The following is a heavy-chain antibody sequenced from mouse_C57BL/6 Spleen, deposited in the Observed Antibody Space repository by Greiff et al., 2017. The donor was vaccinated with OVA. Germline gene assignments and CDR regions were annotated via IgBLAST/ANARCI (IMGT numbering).Heavy chain of an antibody. CDR1: GYTFTSYG. CDR2: IYIGNGYT. V-gene: IGHV1-58*01. J-gene: IGHJ1*03. Sequence: EVQLVESGAELVRPGSSVKMSCKTSGYTFTSYGINWVKQRPGQGLEWIGYIYIGNGYTAYNEKFKGKATLTSDTSSSTAYMQLSSLTSEDSAIYFCARGGYGSSYGYFDVWGTGTTVTVSS. D-gene: IGHD1-1*01. CDR3: ARGGYGSSYGYFDV.